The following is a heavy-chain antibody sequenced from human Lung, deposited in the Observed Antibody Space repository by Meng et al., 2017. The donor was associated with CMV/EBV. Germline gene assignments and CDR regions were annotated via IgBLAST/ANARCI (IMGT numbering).Heavy chain of an antibody. J-gene: IGHJ4*02. CDR2: ISGYTGNT. D-gene: IGHD3-3*01. CDR1: GYTFTNYG. Sequence: ASXXVSXKASGYTFTNYGISWVRQAPGQGLEWMGWISGYTGNTNYAQKVQDRVIMTIDTPTSTASMELRSLRSDDTAVYYCARDGPLKFLAWSPYYFDYWGQGTLVPSPQ. V-gene: IGHV1-18*01. CDR3: ARDGPLKFLAWSPYYFDY.